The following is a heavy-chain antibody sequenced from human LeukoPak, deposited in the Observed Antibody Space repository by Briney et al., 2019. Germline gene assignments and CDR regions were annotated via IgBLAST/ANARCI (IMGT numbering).Heavy chain of an antibody. V-gene: IGHV1-2*02. Sequence: ASVKVSCKASGYTFTGYYMHWVRQAPGQGLEWMGWINPNSGGTNYAQKFQGRVTMTRDTSISTAYMELSRLRSDDTAVYYCARDHAYYYDSSGYMVYWGQGTLVTVSS. J-gene: IGHJ4*02. CDR3: ARDHAYYYDSSGYMVY. CDR2: INPNSGGT. CDR1: GYTFTGYY. D-gene: IGHD3-22*01.